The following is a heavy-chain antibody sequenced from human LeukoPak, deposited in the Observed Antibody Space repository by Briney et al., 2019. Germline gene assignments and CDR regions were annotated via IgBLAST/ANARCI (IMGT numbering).Heavy chain of an antibody. CDR1: GFTFNDHY. CDR3: VASIIDASYY. Sequence: GGSLRLSCATSGFTFNDHYLGWVRQAPGKGLEWVGRIKNRANRYTTEYAASVKGRFTISRDDSKNSLRLQMNSLKTEDTAIYYCVASIIDASYYWGQGTLATVSS. CDR2: IKNRANRYTT. D-gene: IGHD3-10*01. J-gene: IGHJ4*02. V-gene: IGHV3-72*01.